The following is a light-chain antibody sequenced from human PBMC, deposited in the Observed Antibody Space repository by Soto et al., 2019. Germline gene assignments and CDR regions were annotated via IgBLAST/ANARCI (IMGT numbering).Light chain of an antibody. CDR2: QVS. J-gene: IGKJ1*01. Sequence: IVLTQTPLASPVTLGQPASFSCRSAESLLHSDGNTYLSWLHQRPGQPPRLLIYQVSKRFPGVPDRISGSGAGTKFTLRISRVESEDAWTYFCMQSSQLRTFGQGTKVEIK. CDR3: MQSSQLRT. CDR1: ESLLHSDGNTY. V-gene: IGKV2-24*01.